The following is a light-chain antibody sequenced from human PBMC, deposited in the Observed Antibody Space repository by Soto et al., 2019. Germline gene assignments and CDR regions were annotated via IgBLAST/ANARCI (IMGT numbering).Light chain of an antibody. Sequence: EVVVTQSPSTLSVSLGQRATLSCRTSQTVSNNLAWYRQKPGQAPSLLIYGISTRATGLPARFSGAGSGTEFTLTSSSLQSEDSALYDCQQYNNGPHTFGQGTKLEIK. CDR3: QQYNNGPHT. CDR1: QTVSNN. J-gene: IGKJ2*01. CDR2: GIS. V-gene: IGKV3-15*01.